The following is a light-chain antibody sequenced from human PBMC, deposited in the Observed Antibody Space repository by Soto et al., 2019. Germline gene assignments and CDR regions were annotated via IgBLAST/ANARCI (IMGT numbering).Light chain of an antibody. V-gene: IGKV3-15*01. Sequence: VLPQSHGTLSLSPGERATLSCRASQSVSSSYLAWYQQKPGQAPRLLIYGASLRATGIPARFSGSGYGTEFTLTISSLQSEDFAVYYCHQYNTWPLTFGGGTKV. J-gene: IGKJ4*01. CDR3: HQYNTWPLT. CDR2: GAS. CDR1: QSVSSSY.